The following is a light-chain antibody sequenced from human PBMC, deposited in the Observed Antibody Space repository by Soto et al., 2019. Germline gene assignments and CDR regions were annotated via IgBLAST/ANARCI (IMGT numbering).Light chain of an antibody. J-gene: IGLJ2*01. CDR3: ETWYSNRQV. CDR1: SGHSSYI. CDR2: LEGSGTY. Sequence: QSVLTQSSASSASLGSSVRLTCTLSSGHSSYIIAWHQQQPGKAPRYLMKLEGSGTYNKGSGVPDRFSGSSSGADRYLTISNLKLEDDAHYHCETWYSNRQVFGGGTKLTVL. V-gene: IGLV4-60*02.